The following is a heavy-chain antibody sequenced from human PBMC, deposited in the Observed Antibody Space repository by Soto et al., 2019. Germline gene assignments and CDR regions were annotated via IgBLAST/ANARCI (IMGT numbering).Heavy chain of an antibody. Sequence: VASVKVSCKASGGTFSSYAISWVRQAPGQGLEWMGGIIPIFGTANYAQKFQGRVTITADESTSTAYMELSSLRSEDTAVYYCARGLKDDYVWGSYPNDAFDIWGQGTMVTVSS. CDR2: IIPIFGTA. D-gene: IGHD3-16*02. CDR1: GGTFSSYA. CDR3: ARGLKDDYVWGSYPNDAFDI. V-gene: IGHV1-69*13. J-gene: IGHJ3*02.